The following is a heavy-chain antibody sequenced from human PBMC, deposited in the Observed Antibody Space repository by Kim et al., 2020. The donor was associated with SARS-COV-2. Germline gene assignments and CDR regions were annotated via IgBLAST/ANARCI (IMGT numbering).Heavy chain of an antibody. D-gene: IGHD3-22*01. V-gene: IGHV3-13*01. CDR3: ARRRNYYDSSGGGMDV. J-gene: IGHJ6*02. CDR1: GFTFSSYD. Sequence: GGSLRLSCAASGFTFSSYDMHWVRQATGKGLEWVSAIGTAGDTYYPGSVKGRFTISRENAKNSLYLQMNSLRAGDTAVYYCARRRNYYDSSGGGMDVWGQGTTVTVSS. CDR2: IGTAGDT.